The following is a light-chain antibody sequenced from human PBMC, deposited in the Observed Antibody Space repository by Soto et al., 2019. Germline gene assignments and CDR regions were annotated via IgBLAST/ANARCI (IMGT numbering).Light chain of an antibody. V-gene: IGKV2-28*01. CDR3: MQALQAVRT. CDR2: LGS. Sequence: DIVMTQSPLSLPVTPGEPASISCRSSQSLLTSIGYNYLDWYVQKPGQSPQLLISLGSNRASGVPDRFSGSGSGTDFTLNIRRVEAEDVGVYYCMQALQAVRTFVQGTKLEIK. CDR1: QSLLTSIGYNY. J-gene: IGKJ2*01.